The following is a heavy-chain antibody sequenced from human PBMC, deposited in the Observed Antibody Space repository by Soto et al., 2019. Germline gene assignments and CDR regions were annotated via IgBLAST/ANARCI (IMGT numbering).Heavy chain of an antibody. D-gene: IGHD3-9*01. CDR2: ISGSGGST. Sequence: GGSLRLSCAASGFTFSSYAMSWVRQAPGKGLEWVSAISGSGGSTYYADSVKGRFTISRDNSKNTLYLQMNSLRAEDTAVYYCAKDGSYDILTGLFDYWGQGTLVTVSS. J-gene: IGHJ4*02. CDR1: GFTFSSYA. CDR3: AKDGSYDILTGLFDY. V-gene: IGHV3-23*01.